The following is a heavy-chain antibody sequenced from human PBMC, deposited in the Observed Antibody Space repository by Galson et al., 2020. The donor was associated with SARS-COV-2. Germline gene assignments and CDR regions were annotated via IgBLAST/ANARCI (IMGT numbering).Heavy chain of an antibody. V-gene: IGHV3-21*01. Sequence: KIGESLKISCAASGFTFSSYSMNWVRQAPGKGLEWVSSISSSSSYIYYADSVKGRFTISRDNAKNSLYLQMNSLRAEDTAVYYCARDLNYYDSSGSFDYWGQGTLVTVSS. CDR3: ARDLNYYDSSGSFDY. J-gene: IGHJ4*02. CDR2: ISSSSSYI. CDR1: GFTFSSYS. D-gene: IGHD3-22*01.